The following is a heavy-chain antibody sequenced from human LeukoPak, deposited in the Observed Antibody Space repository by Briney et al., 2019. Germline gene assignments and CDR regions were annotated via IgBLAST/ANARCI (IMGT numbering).Heavy chain of an antibody. Sequence: GGSLRLSCAASEFTFVRYAMNWVRQAPGKGLEWVSYISSSSFKIGYAASVKGRFTISRDNAKNSLYLQMNSLRVEDTAVYYCARVGSAAPVTVSGHTIDSWGQGTLVIVSS. CDR3: ARVGSAAPVTVSGHTIDS. V-gene: IGHV3-21*05. CDR1: EFTFVRYA. J-gene: IGHJ4*02. CDR2: ISSSSFKI. D-gene: IGHD2-15*01.